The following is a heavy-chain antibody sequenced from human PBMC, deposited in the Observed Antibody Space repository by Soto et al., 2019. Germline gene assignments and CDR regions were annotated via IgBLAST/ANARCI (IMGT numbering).Heavy chain of an antibody. V-gene: IGHV3-30-3*01. Sequence: QVQLVESGGGVVQPGRSLRLSCAASGFTFSSYAMHWVRQAPGKGLDWVAVISYDGSNKYYADSVKGQFTISRDNSKNTLYLQMNSLRPEDTAVYYCARGGVIYDFWSHFDYWGQGTLVPVSS. CDR3: ARGGVIYDFWSHFDY. CDR2: ISYDGSNK. D-gene: IGHD3-3*01. CDR1: GFTFSSYA. J-gene: IGHJ4*02.